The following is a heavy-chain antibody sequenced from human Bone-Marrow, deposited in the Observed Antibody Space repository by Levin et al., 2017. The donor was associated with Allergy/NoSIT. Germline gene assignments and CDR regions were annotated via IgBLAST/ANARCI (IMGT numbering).Heavy chain of an antibody. CDR2: IYSVGTT. V-gene: IGHV3-53*01. CDR1: GFTVSNNY. J-gene: IGHJ4*02. Sequence: PGESLKISCAASGFTVSNNYMSWVRQPPGKGLEWVSLIYSVGTTHYADSVRGRFTISRDHSENTLYLQMNNLRAEDTAVYYCAGNPGSSNWSWGQGTRVSVSS. D-gene: IGHD6-13*01. CDR3: AGNPGSSNWS.